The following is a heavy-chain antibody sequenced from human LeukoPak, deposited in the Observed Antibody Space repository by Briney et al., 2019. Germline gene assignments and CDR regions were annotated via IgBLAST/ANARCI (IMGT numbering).Heavy chain of an antibody. CDR1: GFSFSDYV. Sequence: GGSLRLSCVVSGFSFSDYVMSWVRQAPGKGLEWVSSIFGSGTSTYYADSMKGRFTISRDDSKNTLYLQMNSLRAEDTALYYCAKGGRGNVGDYWGQGTLVTVSS. V-gene: IGHV3-23*01. J-gene: IGHJ4*02. CDR3: AKGGRGNVGDY. CDR2: IFGSGTST. D-gene: IGHD1-1*01.